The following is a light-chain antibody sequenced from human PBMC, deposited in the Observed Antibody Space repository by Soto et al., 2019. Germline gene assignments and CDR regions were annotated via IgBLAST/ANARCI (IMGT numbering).Light chain of an antibody. CDR3: QQYGSSPWT. CDR2: GAS. CDR1: QSVSSSY. J-gene: IGKJ1*01. V-gene: IGKV3-20*01. Sequence: EIVLTQSPGTLSLSPGERATLSCRASQSVSSSYLAWYQQKSGQAPRLLIYGASSRATGIPDRFSGSASGTDFTLTISRLEPADFAVYFCQQYGSSPWTFGQGTKVEIK.